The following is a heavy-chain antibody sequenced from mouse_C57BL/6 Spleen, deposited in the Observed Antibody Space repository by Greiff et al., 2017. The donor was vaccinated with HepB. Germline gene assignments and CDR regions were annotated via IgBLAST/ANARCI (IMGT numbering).Heavy chain of an antibody. CDR3: ANYDYDGWEYYFDY. CDR1: GYTFPSYW. D-gene: IGHD2-4*01. Sequence: QVQLQQPGTELVKPGASVKLSCKASGYTFPSYWMHWVKQRPGQGLEWIGNITPSNGGTNYNEKFKSKATLTVDKSSSTAYMQLSSLTSEDSAVYYCANYDYDGWEYYFDYWGQGTTLTVSS. V-gene: IGHV1-53*01. J-gene: IGHJ2*01. CDR2: ITPSNGGT.